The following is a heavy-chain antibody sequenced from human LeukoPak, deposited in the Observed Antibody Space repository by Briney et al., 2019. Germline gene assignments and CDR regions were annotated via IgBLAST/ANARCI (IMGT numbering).Heavy chain of an antibody. V-gene: IGHV1-69*13. J-gene: IGHJ4*02. CDR2: IIPIFGTA. D-gene: IGHD6-19*01. CDR1: GGTFSSYA. CDR3: AREVRIAVDGTYFDY. Sequence: GASVNVSCKASGGTFSSYAISWVRQAPGQGLEWMGGIIPIFGTANYAQKFQGRVTITADESTSTAYMELSSLRSEDTAVYYCAREVRIAVDGTYFDYWGQGTLVTVSS.